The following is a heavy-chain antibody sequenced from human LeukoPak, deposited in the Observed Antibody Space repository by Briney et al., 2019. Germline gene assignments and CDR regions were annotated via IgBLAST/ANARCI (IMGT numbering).Heavy chain of an antibody. V-gene: IGHV4-4*02. J-gene: IGHJ4*02. CDR3: AREFSSSWYVYFDY. CDR1: GGSISISNW. D-gene: IGHD6-13*01. Sequence: SETLSLTCAVSGGSISISNWWSWVRQPPGKGLEWIGEIYHSGSTNYNPSLKSRVTISVDESKNQFSLKLSSVTAADTAVYYCAREFSSSWYVYFDYWGQGTLVTVSS. CDR2: IYHSGST.